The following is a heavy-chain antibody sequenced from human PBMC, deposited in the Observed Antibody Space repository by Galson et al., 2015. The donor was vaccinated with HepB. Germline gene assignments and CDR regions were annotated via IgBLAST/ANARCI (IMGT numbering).Heavy chain of an antibody. J-gene: IGHJ2*01. CDR2: ISSSSSYI. Sequence: SLRLSCAASGLTFSSYSMNWVRQAPGKGLEWVSSISSSSSYIYYADSVKGRFTISRDNSKNSLYLQMNSLRAEDTAVYYCARGPYYYDSSGYFYASLNYWYFDLWGRGTLVTVSS. CDR3: ARGPYYYDSSGYFYASLNYWYFDL. V-gene: IGHV3-21*01. CDR1: GLTFSSYS. D-gene: IGHD3-22*01.